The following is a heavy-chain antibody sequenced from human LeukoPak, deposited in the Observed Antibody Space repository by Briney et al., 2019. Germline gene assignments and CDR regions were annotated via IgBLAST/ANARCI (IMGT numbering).Heavy chain of an antibody. Sequence: PGGSLRLSCAASGFTVSSNYMSWVRQAPGKGLEWVSVIYSGGSTYYADSVKGRFTISRDNSKNTLYLQMNSLRAEDTAVYYCARRGLGTPLDYWGQGTLVTVSS. D-gene: IGHD1-1*01. V-gene: IGHV3-66*02. CDR2: IYSGGST. J-gene: IGHJ4*02. CDR3: ARRGLGTPLDY. CDR1: GFTVSSNY.